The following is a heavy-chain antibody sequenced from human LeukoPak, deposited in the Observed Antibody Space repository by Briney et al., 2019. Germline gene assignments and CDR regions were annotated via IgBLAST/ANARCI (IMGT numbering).Heavy chain of an antibody. CDR2: MNIGNGNT. CDR3: ARGTGSDFES. J-gene: IGHJ4*02. D-gene: IGHD2-2*01. Sequence: ASVKVSCKASGYTFTSYAVHWVRQAPGQRPEWMGWMNIGNGNTKYSQNFQDRITIIRDTSANTVYMELSSLRSEDTAVYYCARGTGSDFESWGQGTLVTVSS. CDR1: GYTFTSYA. V-gene: IGHV1-3*04.